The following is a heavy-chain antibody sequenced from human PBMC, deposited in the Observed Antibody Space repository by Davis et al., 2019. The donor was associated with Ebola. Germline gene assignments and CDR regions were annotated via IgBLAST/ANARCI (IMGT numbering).Heavy chain of an antibody. CDR3: ARDSGDGWTHGCNHFDY. D-gene: IGHD3/OR15-3a*01. Sequence: GGSLRLSCAASGFTLGSYEMNWVRQAPGKGLEWVAYISTSSNRIEYAASVRGRFTISRDNARNSVYLQLNSLRAEDTGDYYCARDSGDGWTHGCNHFDYWGRGTLVTVSS. V-gene: IGHV3-48*03. CDR2: ISTSSNRI. CDR1: GFTLGSYE. J-gene: IGHJ4*02.